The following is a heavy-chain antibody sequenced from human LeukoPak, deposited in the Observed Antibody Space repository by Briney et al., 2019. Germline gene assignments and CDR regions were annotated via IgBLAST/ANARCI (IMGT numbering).Heavy chain of an antibody. J-gene: IGHJ4*02. V-gene: IGHV3-7*01. CDR3: ARETRYGDLDY. Sequence: GGSLRLSCAASGFPFNRYWMSWVRQAPGKGLEWVANIKQDESEKYYLDSVKGRFTISRDNAENSLYLQMNSLRAEDTAVYYCARETRYGDLDYWGQGTLVTVSS. CDR2: IKQDESEK. CDR1: GFPFNRYW. D-gene: IGHD4-17*01.